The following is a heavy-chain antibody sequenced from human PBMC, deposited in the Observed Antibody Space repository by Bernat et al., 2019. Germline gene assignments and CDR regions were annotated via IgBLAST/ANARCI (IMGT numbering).Heavy chain of an antibody. D-gene: IGHD4-23*01. CDR1: GGSISTGSHY. Sequence: QLQLQESGSGLVKPSETLSLTCTVSGGSISTGSHYWGWIRQPPGKGLEWIGSIYYSGSTYYNPSLKSRVTISVDTSKNHFSLRLSSVTAADTAVYYCAGIYGGADYWGQGTLVTVSS. J-gene: IGHJ4*02. V-gene: IGHV4-39*02. CDR2: IYYSGST. CDR3: AGIYGGADY.